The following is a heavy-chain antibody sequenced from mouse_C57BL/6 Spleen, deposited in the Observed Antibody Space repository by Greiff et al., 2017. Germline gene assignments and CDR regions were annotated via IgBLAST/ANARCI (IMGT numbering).Heavy chain of an antibody. CDR3: ARGGDWPFDY. CDR2: ISYDGSN. D-gene: IGHD3-3*01. J-gene: IGHJ2*01. Sequence: EVQLQESGPGLVKPSQSLSLTCSVTGYSITSGYYWNWIRQFPGNKLEWMGYISYDGSNNYNPSLKNRISITRDTSKNQFFLKLNSVTTEDTATYYCARGGDWPFDYWGQGTTLTVSS. V-gene: IGHV3-6*01. CDR1: GYSITSGYY.